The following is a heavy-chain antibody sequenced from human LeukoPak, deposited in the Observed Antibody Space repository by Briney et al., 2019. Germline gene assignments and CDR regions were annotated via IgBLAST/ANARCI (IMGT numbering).Heavy chain of an antibody. Sequence: GGSLRLSCTASGFTFGDYAMSWVRQAPGKGLEWVGFIRSKAYGGTTEYAASVKGRFTISRDDSKSIAYLQMNSLKTEDTAVYYCTRDYARYSPAHLSGYYYYGMDVWGKGTTVTVSS. V-gene: IGHV3-49*04. CDR3: TRDYARYSPAHLSGYYYYGMDV. D-gene: IGHD2-2*01. CDR2: IRSKAYGGTT. CDR1: GFTFGDYA. J-gene: IGHJ6*04.